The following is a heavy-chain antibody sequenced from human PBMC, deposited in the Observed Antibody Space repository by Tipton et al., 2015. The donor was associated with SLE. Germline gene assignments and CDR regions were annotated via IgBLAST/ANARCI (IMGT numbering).Heavy chain of an antibody. D-gene: IGHD6-19*01. CDR3: AKQGPSAWYDFSYFDN. CDR1: GGSITSNNYY. V-gene: IGHV4-39*07. J-gene: IGHJ4*02. Sequence: TLSLTCTVSGGSITSNNYYWGWIRQPPGKGLEWIGSIYNSGTTYYNPSLKSRLIMSVDVSKNQFSLKLNSVTAADTAAYYCAKQGPSAWYDFSYFDNWGQGILVTVSS. CDR2: IYNSGTT.